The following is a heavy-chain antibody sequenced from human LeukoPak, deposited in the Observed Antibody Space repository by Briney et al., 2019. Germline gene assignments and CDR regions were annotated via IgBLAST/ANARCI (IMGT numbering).Heavy chain of an antibody. J-gene: IGHJ4*02. V-gene: IGHV3-23*01. CDR3: AKRAGVMTYSSNFYGPHDH. CDR1: GFTFRAYA. D-gene: IGHD5-18*01. Sequence: HPGGSLRLSCAASGFTFRAYALSWVRQAPRKGLEWVCSISGSGSSTYYADSVKGRVTISRDNSKNTLFLQMNSLRAEDTALYYCAKRAGVMTYSSNFYGPHDHWGRGTLVTVSS. CDR2: ISGSGSST.